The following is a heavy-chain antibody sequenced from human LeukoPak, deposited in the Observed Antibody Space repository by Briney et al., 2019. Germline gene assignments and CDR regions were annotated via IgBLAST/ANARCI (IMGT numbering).Heavy chain of an antibody. CDR2: ISGSGGST. CDR3: AKDLQPDYYGSGSYLDY. Sequence: GGSLRLSCAASGFTFSSYGMSWVRQAPGKGLEWVSAISGSGGSTYYADSVKGRFTISRDNSKNTLYLQMNSLRAEDTAVYYCAKDLQPDYYGSGSYLDYWGQGTLVTVSS. J-gene: IGHJ4*02. V-gene: IGHV3-23*01. D-gene: IGHD3-10*01. CDR1: GFTFSSYG.